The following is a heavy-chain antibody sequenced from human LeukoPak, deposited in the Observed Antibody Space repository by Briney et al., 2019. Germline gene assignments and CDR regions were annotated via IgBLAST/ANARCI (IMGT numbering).Heavy chain of an antibody. CDR3: ARGMTYYYDSSGYYYDY. V-gene: IGHV4-61*01. CDR2: IYYSGST. CDR1: GGSVGSGTYH. D-gene: IGHD3-22*01. Sequence: SSETLSLTCTVSGGSVGSGTYHWSWIRQPPGKGLEWIGYIYYSGSTNYNPSLKSRVTISVDTSKNQFSLKLSSVTAADTAVCYCARGMTYYYDSSGYYYDYWGQGTLVTVSS. J-gene: IGHJ4*02.